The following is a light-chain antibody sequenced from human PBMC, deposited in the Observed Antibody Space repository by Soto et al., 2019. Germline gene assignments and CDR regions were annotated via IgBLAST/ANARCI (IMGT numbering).Light chain of an antibody. V-gene: IGKV1-5*03. Sequence: IQMTQSPSTLSASVGDRVAITCRASQSIGIWLAWYQHKPGKAPRFLIYTASTLESGVPSRFSGSGSGTEFTLTISSLQPDDFATYYCQQYKDYSWTFGQGTKVEFK. CDR2: TAS. CDR1: QSIGIW. CDR3: QQYKDYSWT. J-gene: IGKJ1*01.